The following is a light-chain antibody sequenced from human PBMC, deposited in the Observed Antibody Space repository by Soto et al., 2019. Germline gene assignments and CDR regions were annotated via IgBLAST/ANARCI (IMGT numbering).Light chain of an antibody. Sequence: EIVMTQSPATLSVSPGEGATLSCRASQSVSSNLAWYQQKPGQAPRLLIYAASTRATGIPARFSGSGSGTEFTLTISSRQSEDFAVYYCQQYNNWPPLTFGGGTKVEIK. CDR1: QSVSSN. CDR2: AAS. J-gene: IGKJ4*01. V-gene: IGKV3-15*01. CDR3: QQYNNWPPLT.